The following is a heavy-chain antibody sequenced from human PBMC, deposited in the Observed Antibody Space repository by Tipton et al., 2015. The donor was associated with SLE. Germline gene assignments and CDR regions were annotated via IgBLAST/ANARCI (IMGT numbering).Heavy chain of an antibody. J-gene: IGHJ4*02. V-gene: IGHV3-11*01. Sequence: SLRLSCAASGFTFSDYYMTWIRQAPGKGLEWVSHIGSSGSFIPYADSVGGRLTISRDNAQNLLYLQMNSLRAEDTAVYYCARLSTLAAAGTYDYWGQGTLVTVSS. CDR1: GFTFSDYY. CDR2: IGSSGSFI. D-gene: IGHD6-13*01. CDR3: ARLSTLAAAGTYDY.